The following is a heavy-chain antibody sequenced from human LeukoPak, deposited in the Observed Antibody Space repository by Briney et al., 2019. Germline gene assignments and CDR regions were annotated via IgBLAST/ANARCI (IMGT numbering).Heavy chain of an antibody. CDR1: GYTFTGYY. Sequence: EASVKVSCKASGYTFTGYYMHWVRQAPGQGLEWMGWINPKSGGTNYAQKFQGRVTMTRDTSISTAYMELRRLRSDDTAVYYCGRDYLPSRYHSPGGNVGYFDYWGQGTLVTVSS. J-gene: IGHJ4*02. V-gene: IGHV1-2*02. D-gene: IGHD3-16*01. CDR3: GRDYLPSRYHSPGGNVGYFDY. CDR2: INPKSGGT.